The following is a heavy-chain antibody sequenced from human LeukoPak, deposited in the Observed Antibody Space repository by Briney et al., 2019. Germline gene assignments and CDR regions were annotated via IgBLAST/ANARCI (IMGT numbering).Heavy chain of an antibody. V-gene: IGHV1-69*05. CDR1: GGTFSSYA. D-gene: IGHD2-15*01. CDR3: ARDEGCSGGSCYFGY. Sequence: SVKVSCKASGGTFSSYAISWVRQAPGQGLEWMGGIIPIFGTANYAQKFQGRVTIATGESTSTAYMELSSLRSEDTAVYYCARDEGCSGGSCYFGYWGQGTLVTVSS. J-gene: IGHJ4*02. CDR2: IIPIFGTA.